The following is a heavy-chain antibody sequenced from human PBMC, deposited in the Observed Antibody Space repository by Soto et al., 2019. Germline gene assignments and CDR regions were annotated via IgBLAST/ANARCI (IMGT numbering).Heavy chain of an antibody. Sequence: SETLSLTCTVSGGSISNYYWIWIRQPPGKGLDWIGYVHYSGRATYNPSFKSRVSISVDTSKNQFSVNMSSVTAADTAVYYCARISDDYGGNGAFDYWGQGTLVTVSS. J-gene: IGHJ4*02. D-gene: IGHD4-17*01. V-gene: IGHV4-59*01. CDR2: VHYSGRA. CDR1: GGSISNYY. CDR3: ARISDDYGGNGAFDY.